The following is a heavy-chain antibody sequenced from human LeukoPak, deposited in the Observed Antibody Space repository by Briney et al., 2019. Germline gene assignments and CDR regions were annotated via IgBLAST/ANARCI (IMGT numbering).Heavy chain of an antibody. CDR3: ARDRSYIKDV. CDR2: IKSDGSST. Sequence: GGSLRLSCAASGFSFSPYWMHWVRQAPGKGLVWVSLIKSDGSSTTYADSVKGRFTISRDNAKNTLYLQMNSLRAEDTAVYYCARDRSYIKDVWGKGTTVTVSS. CDR1: GFSFSPYW. J-gene: IGHJ6*04. D-gene: IGHD4-11*01. V-gene: IGHV3-74*01.